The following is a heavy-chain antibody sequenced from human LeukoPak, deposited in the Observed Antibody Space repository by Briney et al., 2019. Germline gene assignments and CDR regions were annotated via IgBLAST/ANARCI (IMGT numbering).Heavy chain of an antibody. D-gene: IGHD6-13*01. CDR3: ARVVSSSSWYPIDY. CDR2: ISSSSSTI. Sequence: GSLRLSCAASGFSFSSYSMNWVRQAPGKGLEWVSYISSSSSTIYYADSVKGRFTISRDNAKNSLYLQMNSLRAEDTAVYYCARVVSSSSWYPIDYWGQGTLVTVSS. V-gene: IGHV3-48*01. J-gene: IGHJ4*02. CDR1: GFSFSSYS.